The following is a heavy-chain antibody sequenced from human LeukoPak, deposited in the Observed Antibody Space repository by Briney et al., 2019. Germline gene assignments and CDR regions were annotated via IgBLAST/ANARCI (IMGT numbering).Heavy chain of an antibody. J-gene: IGHJ5*02. CDR2: ISSSSSTI. Sequence: PGGSLRLSCAASGFTFSSYSMNWVRQAPGKGLEWVSYISSSSSTIYYADSVKGRFTISRDNAKNSLYLQMNSLRAEDTAVYYCARDIPRYCSSTSCPGNLRFDPWGQGTLVTVSS. CDR3: ARDIPRYCSSTSCPGNLRFDP. D-gene: IGHD2-2*01. V-gene: IGHV3-48*01. CDR1: GFTFSSYS.